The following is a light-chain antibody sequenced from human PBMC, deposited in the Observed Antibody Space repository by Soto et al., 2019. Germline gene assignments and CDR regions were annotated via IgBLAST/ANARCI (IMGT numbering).Light chain of an antibody. CDR1: SSDVGGYNY. CDR3: SSYTSSTTPVV. J-gene: IGLJ2*01. CDR2: EVS. Sequence: QSALTQPPSVSGSPGQSVTISCTGTSSDVGGYNYVSWYQHHPGKAPKLMIYEVSNRPSGVSNRFSGSKSGNTASLTISGLQAEDEADYSCSSYTSSTTPVVFGGGTKLTVL. V-gene: IGLV2-14*01.